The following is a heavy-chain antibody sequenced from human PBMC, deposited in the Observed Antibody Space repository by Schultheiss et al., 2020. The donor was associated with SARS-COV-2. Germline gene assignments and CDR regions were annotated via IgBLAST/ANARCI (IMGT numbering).Heavy chain of an antibody. V-gene: IGHV3-33*01. CDR2: IWYDGSNK. Sequence: GESLKISCAASGFTFSSYGMHWVRQAPGKGLEWVAVIWYDGSNKYYADSVKGRFTISRDNSKNTLYLQMNSLRAEDTAVYYCASLMVRGVPTLNLREPPFDYWGQGTLVTVSS. CDR1: GFTFSSYG. D-gene: IGHD3-10*01. J-gene: IGHJ4*02. CDR3: ASLMVRGVPTLNLREPPFDY.